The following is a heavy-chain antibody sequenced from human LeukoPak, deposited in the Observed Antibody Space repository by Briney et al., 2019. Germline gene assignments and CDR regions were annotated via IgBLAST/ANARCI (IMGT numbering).Heavy chain of an antibody. Sequence: SQTLSLTCAVYGGAFSGDYCSGIREPPGKGLEWIGEINHSGSANYTPPLKRRVTISVDTSKNQFSLKLSSVTPPDTPVYYFAGGRSEWLRLSGAFDIWGQGTMVTVSS. V-gene: IGHV4-34*01. D-gene: IGHD5-12*01. CDR3: AGGRSEWLRLSGAFDI. CDR2: INHSGSA. J-gene: IGHJ3*02. CDR1: GGAFSGDY.